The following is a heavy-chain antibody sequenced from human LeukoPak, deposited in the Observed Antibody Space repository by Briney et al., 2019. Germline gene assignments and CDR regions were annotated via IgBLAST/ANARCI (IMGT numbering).Heavy chain of an antibody. CDR1: GFTFDDYG. Sequence: GGSLRLSCAASGFTFDDYGMSWVRQAPGKGLEWVSATNWNGGSTHYADSVKGRFTISRDNAKNSLYLQLSSLRVEDTALYYCARWRRGNTVPYYYYMDVWGKGTTVTVSS. V-gene: IGHV3-20*04. J-gene: IGHJ6*03. CDR3: ARWRRGNTVPYYYYMDV. CDR2: TNWNGGST. D-gene: IGHD5-12*01.